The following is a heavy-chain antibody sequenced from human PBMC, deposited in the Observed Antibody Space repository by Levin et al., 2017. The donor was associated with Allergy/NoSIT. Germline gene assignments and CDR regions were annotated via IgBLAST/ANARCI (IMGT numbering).Heavy chain of an antibody. Sequence: GGSLRLSCAASGFTFSNFVMHWVRQTPGKGLEWVAVIWYDGSNKYYADSVKGRFTISRDNSKNTMYLQMTRLRADDTAVYYCARDRGMATTYIEYWGEGTLVAVSS. V-gene: IGHV3-33*01. CDR2: IWYDGSNK. CDR1: GFTFSNFV. J-gene: IGHJ4*02. D-gene: IGHD1-1*01. CDR3: ARDRGMATTYIEY.